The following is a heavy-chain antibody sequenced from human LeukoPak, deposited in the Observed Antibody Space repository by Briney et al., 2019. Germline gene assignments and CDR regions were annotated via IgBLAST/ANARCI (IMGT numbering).Heavy chain of an antibody. CDR3: VKGGLAITATENWLDP. CDR2: LRSKSDKI. Sequence: PGGSLRLSCAASGFSFSVYWMHWVRQAPGKGLEWVSTLRSKSDKIEYADSVKGRFTMSRDNAQNSLYLQMNSLRPEDTAFYYCVKGGLAITATENWLDPWGQGTLVTVSS. V-gene: IGHV3-9*01. J-gene: IGHJ5*02. D-gene: IGHD1-20*01. CDR1: GFSFSVYW.